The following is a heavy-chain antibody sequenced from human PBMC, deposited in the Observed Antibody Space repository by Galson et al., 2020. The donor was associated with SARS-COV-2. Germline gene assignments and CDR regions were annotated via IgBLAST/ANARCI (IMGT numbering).Heavy chain of an antibody. CDR1: RGSIDSYY. CDR3: ARGRDGYSSAGAFDV. CDR2: VWTSGRT. Sequence: SETLSLTCTVSRGSIDSYYWSWTRKPAGKGLEWIGRVWTSGRTNYNHSLKSRLTLSVDVSKNQFSLRLSSVTAADTAMYYCARGRDGYSSAGAFDVWGQGTMVTVSS. J-gene: IGHJ3*01. V-gene: IGHV4-4*07. D-gene: IGHD2-15*01.